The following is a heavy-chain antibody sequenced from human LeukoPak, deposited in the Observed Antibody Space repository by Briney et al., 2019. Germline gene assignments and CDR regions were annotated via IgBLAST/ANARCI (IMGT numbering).Heavy chain of an antibody. D-gene: IGHD3-10*02. CDR1: GFTFSSHS. CDR3: AELGITMIGGV. V-gene: IGHV3-48*04. Sequence: PGGSLRLSCVVSGFTFSSHSMNWVRQAPGKGLEWVSYISSSGSTIYYADSVKGRFTISRDNAKNSLYLQMNSLRAEDTAVYYCAELGITMIGGVWGKGTTVTISS. CDR2: ISSSGSTI. J-gene: IGHJ6*04.